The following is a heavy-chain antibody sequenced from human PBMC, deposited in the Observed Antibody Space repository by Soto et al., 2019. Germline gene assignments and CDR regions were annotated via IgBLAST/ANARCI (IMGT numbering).Heavy chain of an antibody. J-gene: IGHJ4*02. CDR3: ARKSRGYSYGYALDY. CDR1: GGSFRGYY. Sequence: SETLSLTCAVYGGSFRGYYWTWIRQPPGKGLQWIGEINPSGGTNCNPSLKSRVTISVDTSKNQFSLKLSSVTAADTAVYYCARKSRGYSYGYALDYWGQGTLVTVSS. V-gene: IGHV4-34*01. D-gene: IGHD5-18*01. CDR2: INPSGGT.